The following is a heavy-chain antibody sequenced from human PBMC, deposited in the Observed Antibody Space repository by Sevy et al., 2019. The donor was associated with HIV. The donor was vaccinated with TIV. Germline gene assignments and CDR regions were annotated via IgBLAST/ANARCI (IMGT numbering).Heavy chain of an antibody. V-gene: IGHV3-9*01. CDR3: AKGRSGTVLDAFDI. J-gene: IGHJ3*02. Sequence: GGSLRLSCAASGFTFDDYAMHWVRQAPGKGLEWVSGISWNSGSIGYVDSVKGRFTISRDNAKNSLYLQMNSLRAEDTALYYCAKGRSGTVLDAFDIWGQGTMVTVSS. CDR2: ISWNSGSI. D-gene: IGHD2-15*01. CDR1: GFTFDDYA.